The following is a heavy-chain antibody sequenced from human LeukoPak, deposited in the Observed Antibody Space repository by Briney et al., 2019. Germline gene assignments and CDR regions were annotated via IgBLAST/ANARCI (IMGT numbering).Heavy chain of an antibody. V-gene: IGHV3-23*01. CDR2: ISGSGSST. CDR3: AKRQTEGDFAY. Sequence: GGSLRLSCAASGFTFSSYAMNWVRQAPGKGLEWVSAISGSGSSTYYADSVKGRFTISRDNSKNTLYLQMNSLRAEDTAVYYCAKRQTEGDFAYWGQGTLVTVSS. J-gene: IGHJ4*02. D-gene: IGHD1-26*01. CDR1: GFTFSSYA.